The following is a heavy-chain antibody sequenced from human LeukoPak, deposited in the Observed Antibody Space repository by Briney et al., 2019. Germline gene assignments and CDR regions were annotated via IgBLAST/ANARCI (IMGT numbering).Heavy chain of an antibody. Sequence: PGGSLRLSCAASGFTFSSYGMNWVRQAPGKGLEWVSSISSSSSYIYYADSVKGRFTISRDNAKNSLYLQMNSLRAEDTAVYYCARDATMVRTAWGQGTLVTVSS. V-gene: IGHV3-21*01. CDR1: GFTFSSYG. CDR2: ISSSSSYI. J-gene: IGHJ5*02. D-gene: IGHD3-10*01. CDR3: ARDATMVRTA.